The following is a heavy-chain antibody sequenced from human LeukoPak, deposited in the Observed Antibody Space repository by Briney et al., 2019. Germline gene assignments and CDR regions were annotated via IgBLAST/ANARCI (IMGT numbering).Heavy chain of an antibody. D-gene: IGHD3-10*01. CDR3: AKGSGYYGSGSYYNAREFDY. CDR1: GFTFSSYA. Sequence: GGSLRLSCAASGFTFSSYAMSWVRQAPGKGLEWVSAISGSGGSTYYADSVKGRLTISRDNSKNTLYLQMNSLRAEDTAVYYCAKGSGYYGSGSYYNAREFDYWGQGTLVTVSS. CDR2: ISGSGGST. V-gene: IGHV3-23*01. J-gene: IGHJ4*02.